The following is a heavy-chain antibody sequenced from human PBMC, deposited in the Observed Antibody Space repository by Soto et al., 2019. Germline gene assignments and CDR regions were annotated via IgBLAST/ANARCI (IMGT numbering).Heavy chain of an antibody. V-gene: IGHV4-31*03. CDR2: IYYSGST. CDR3: ARGLDCSSTSCYDRNWFDP. D-gene: IGHD2-2*01. Sequence: QVQLQESGPGLVKPSQTLSLTCTVSGGSISSGGYYWSWIRQHPGKGLEWIGYIYYSGSTYYNPSLKSRVTKSVDTSKNQFSLKLSSVTAADTAVYYCARGLDCSSTSCYDRNWFDPWGQGTLVTVSS. CDR1: GGSISSGGYY. J-gene: IGHJ5*02.